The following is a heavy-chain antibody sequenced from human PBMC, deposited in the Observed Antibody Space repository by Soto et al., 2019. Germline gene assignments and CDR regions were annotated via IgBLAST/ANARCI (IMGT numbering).Heavy chain of an antibody. D-gene: IGHD3-9*01. CDR2: INPNSGGT. V-gene: IGHV1-2*04. CDR1: GYTFTGYY. Sequence: ASVKVSGKASGYTFTGYYMHWVRQAPGQGLEWMGWINPNSGGTNYAQKFQGWVTMTRDTSISTAYMELSRLRSDDTAVYYCARESYDILTGYYYYGMDVWGQGTTVTVSS. J-gene: IGHJ6*02. CDR3: ARESYDILTGYYYYGMDV.